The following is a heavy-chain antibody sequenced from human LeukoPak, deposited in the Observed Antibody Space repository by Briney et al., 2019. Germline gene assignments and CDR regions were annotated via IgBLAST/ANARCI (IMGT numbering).Heavy chain of an antibody. D-gene: IGHD4/OR15-4a*01. J-gene: IGHJ4*02. CDR1: GVSFDDYY. V-gene: IGHV4-34*01. CDR2: INHSGYT. Sequence: PSETLSLPYAVSGVSFDDYYWSWVRQTPGKGLEWLGEINHSGYTNDSPSLKSRVTLSIDTSNKQFSLNLRSVTVADAGIYYCTRMTMGHDYWGQGTMVTVSS. CDR3: TRMTMGHDY.